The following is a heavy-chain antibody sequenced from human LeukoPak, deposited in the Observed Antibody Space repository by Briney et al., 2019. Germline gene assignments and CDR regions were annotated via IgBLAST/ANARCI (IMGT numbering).Heavy chain of an antibody. D-gene: IGHD6-19*01. J-gene: IGHJ4*02. CDR1: GFTFSSYW. Sequence: PGGSLRLSCAASGFTFSSYWMHWVRQAPGGGLVWVSRIKTDGTTTNYADSVKGRFTVSRDNAKNTLYLQMNSLRAEDTAVYYCARGPYTSGVYRLDYWGQGTLVTVSS. V-gene: IGHV3-74*01. CDR2: IKTDGTTT. CDR3: ARGPYTSGVYRLDY.